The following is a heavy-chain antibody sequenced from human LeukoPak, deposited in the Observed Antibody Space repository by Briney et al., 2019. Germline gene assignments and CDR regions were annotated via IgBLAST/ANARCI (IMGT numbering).Heavy chain of an antibody. D-gene: IGHD3-9*01. J-gene: IGHJ4*02. CDR1: GGSISSSSYY. Sequence: SETLSLTCTVSGGSISSSSYYWGWIRQPPGKGLEWIGSIYYSGSTYYNPSLKSRVTISVDTSKNQFSLKLSSVTAADTAVYYCARHVGVPDFDWLLPDFDYWGQGTLVTVSS. V-gene: IGHV4-39*01. CDR3: ARHVGVPDFDWLLPDFDY. CDR2: IYYSGST.